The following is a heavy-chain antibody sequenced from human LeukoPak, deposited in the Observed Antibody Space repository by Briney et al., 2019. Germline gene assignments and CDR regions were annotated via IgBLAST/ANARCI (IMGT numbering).Heavy chain of an antibody. D-gene: IGHD3-22*01. CDR1: GFTFSGFS. J-gene: IGHJ6*02. CDR3: AKDFARYYYDSSGYYDPRGDYYYGMDV. Sequence: GGSLRLSCAAFGFTFSGFSMSWVRQSPTKGLEWVANIKQDGSERYYVDSVKGRFTISRDNAKNSLYLQMNSLRAEDTALYYCAKDFARYYYDSSGYYDPRGDYYYGMDVWGQGTTVTVSS. CDR2: IKQDGSER. V-gene: IGHV3-7*03.